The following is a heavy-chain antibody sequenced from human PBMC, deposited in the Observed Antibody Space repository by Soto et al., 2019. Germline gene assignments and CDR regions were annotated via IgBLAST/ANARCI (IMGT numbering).Heavy chain of an antibody. CDR1: GGSISSGGYY. CDR3: ATVGGTNWCDP. D-gene: IGHD3-16*01. J-gene: IGHJ5*02. V-gene: IGHV4-31*03. CDR2: IYYSGST. Sequence: QVQLQESGPGLVKPSQTLSLTCTVSGGSISSGGYYWSWIRQHPGKGLEWIGYIYYSGSTYYNPSLKGRVTISVDTSKNQFYRKRSSVTAAHTAVYYCATVGGTNWCDPWGQGTLVTVSS.